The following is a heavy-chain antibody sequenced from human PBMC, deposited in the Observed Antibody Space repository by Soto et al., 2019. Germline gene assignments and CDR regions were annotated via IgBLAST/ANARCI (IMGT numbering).Heavy chain of an antibody. V-gene: IGHV1-18*01. CDR1: GYTCSNYD. J-gene: IGHJ4*02. CDR3: ARHYRQHYYYDGYLRFFDY. CDR2: ISTSNGST. D-gene: IGHD3-22*01. Sequence: SVKVSCKASGYTCSNYDINWVRQAAGQGLEWMGWISTSNGSTSYAQKLQGRVSMTTDTSTSTAYMELRSLRSDDTAVFYCARHYRQHYYYDGYLRFFDYWGQGTLVTVSS.